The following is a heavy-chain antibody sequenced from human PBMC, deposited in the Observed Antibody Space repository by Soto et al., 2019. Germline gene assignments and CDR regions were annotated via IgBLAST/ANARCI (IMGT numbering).Heavy chain of an antibody. J-gene: IGHJ4*02. Sequence: PGGSLRLSCAASGFTFSSYGMHWVRQAPGKGLEWVAVISYDGSNKYYADSVKGRFTISRDNSKNTLYLQMNSLRAEDTAVYYCAKGYYYDSSGQLDYWGQGTLVTVSS. CDR1: GFTFSSYG. CDR2: ISYDGSNK. CDR3: AKGYYYDSSGQLDY. D-gene: IGHD3-22*01. V-gene: IGHV3-30*18.